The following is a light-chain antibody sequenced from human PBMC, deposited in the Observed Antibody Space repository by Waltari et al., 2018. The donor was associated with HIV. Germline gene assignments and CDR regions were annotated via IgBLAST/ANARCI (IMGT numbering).Light chain of an antibody. Sequence: QSALTQPRSVSGSPGHSVTISCTETRSDVGGYNYVSWYQQHPGKAPKVMIYDVSTRPSGVPDRFSGSKSGNTASLTISGLQAEDEADYYCCSYAGSYIWVFGGGTKLTVL. CDR3: CSYAGSYIWV. CDR2: DVS. J-gene: IGLJ3*02. V-gene: IGLV2-11*01. CDR1: RSDVGGYNY.